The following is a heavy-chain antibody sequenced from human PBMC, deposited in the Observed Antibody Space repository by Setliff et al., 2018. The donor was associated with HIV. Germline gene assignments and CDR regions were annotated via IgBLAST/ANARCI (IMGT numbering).Heavy chain of an antibody. CDR3: ARGFKNEYEFSGYMDV. V-gene: IGHV4-61*02. D-gene: IGHD2-15*01. CDR1: GGSISSGSYY. Sequence: SETLSLTCTVSGGSISSGSYYWSWIRQPAGKGLEWIGRIYTSGSTNYNPSLKSRVTISVDTSKNQFSLKLSSVTAADTAVYFCARGFKNEYEFSGYMDVWGNGTMVTVSS. J-gene: IGHJ6*03. CDR2: IYTSGST.